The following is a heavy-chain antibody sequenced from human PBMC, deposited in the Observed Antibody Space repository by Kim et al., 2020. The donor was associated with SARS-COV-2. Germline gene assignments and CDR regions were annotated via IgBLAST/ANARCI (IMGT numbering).Heavy chain of an antibody. J-gene: IGHJ3*02. Sequence: GGSLRLSCTASGFTFGDYAMSWFRQAPGKGLEWLGFIRSKAYGGTTEYAASVKGKFTISRDDSKSITYLQMNSLKTEDTAVYYCTRDPHSGGYGYAFDIWGQGTMVTVSS. V-gene: IGHV3-49*03. CDR3: TRDPHSGGYGYAFDI. CDR2: IRSKAYGGTT. CDR1: GFTFGDYA. D-gene: IGHD2-15*01.